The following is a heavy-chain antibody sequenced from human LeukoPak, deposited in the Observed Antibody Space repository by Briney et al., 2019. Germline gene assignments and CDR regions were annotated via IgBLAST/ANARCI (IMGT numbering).Heavy chain of an antibody. CDR2: INHSGTT. V-gene: IGHV4-34*01. D-gene: IGHD7-27*01. CDR3: ARGVLGPYYFDL. Sequence: SETLSLTCAVYGGSFSGYYWSWIRQPPGKGLEWIGEINHSGTTNYNPSLKSRVTMSGDPSKNQVSLRVNSVTAADTAMYYCARGVLGPYYFDLWGRGTLVTVSS. J-gene: IGHJ2*01. CDR1: GGSFSGYY.